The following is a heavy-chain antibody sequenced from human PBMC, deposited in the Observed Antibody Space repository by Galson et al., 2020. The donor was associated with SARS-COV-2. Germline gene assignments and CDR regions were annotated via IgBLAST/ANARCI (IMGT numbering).Heavy chain of an antibody. Sequence: GGSLRLSCAVSGFTFSHYWMSWVRQSPGKGLERVANIDRDGTEKKYLDSVKGRFTIFRDNTKNSLYLQMNSLRAEDKAVYYCARETRDGRVFDFWGQGTPVTVSS. CDR3: ARETRDGRVFDF. V-gene: IGHV3-7*03. CDR1: GFTFSHYW. J-gene: IGHJ4*02. CDR2: IDRDGTEK.